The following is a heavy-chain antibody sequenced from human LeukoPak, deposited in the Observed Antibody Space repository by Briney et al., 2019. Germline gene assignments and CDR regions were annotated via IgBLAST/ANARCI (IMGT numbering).Heavy chain of an antibody. CDR1: GFTFRSYW. CDR3: ARVQGGVWRRAGDDAFDI. Sequence: GGSLRLSCAASGFTFRSYWMSWVRQAPGKGLEWVANIKQDGSEKYYVDSVKGRFTISRDNAKNSLYLQMDSLRAEDTAVYYCARVQGGVWRRAGDDAFDIWGQGTMVTVSS. CDR2: IKQDGSEK. D-gene: IGHD4-17*01. V-gene: IGHV3-7*05. J-gene: IGHJ3*02.